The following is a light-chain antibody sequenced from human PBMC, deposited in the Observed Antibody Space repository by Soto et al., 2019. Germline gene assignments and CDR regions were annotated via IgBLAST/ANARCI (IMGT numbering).Light chain of an antibody. J-gene: IGLJ2*01. CDR2: DNN. CDR1: SSNIGNNY. Sequence: QSVWTQPPSVSAAPGQKVTISCSGSSSNIGNNYVSWYQQLPGTAPKLLIYDNNKRPSGIPDRFSGSKSGTSATLGITGLQTGDEPDYYCGTWDSSLSVVFGGGTQLTVL. V-gene: IGLV1-51*01. CDR3: GTWDSSLSVV.